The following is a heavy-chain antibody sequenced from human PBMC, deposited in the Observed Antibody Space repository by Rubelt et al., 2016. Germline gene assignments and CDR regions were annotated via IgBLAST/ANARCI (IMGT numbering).Heavy chain of an antibody. J-gene: IGHJ4*02. Sequence: EVQLVESGGGLVKPGGSLRLSCAASGFTFSNAWMSWVRQAPGKGLEWVGRIKSKTDGGTTDYAATVKGRSTISIDDSKNTLDLQMNSLKTEDTAVYYCTTDGDSSSSGWTTWGQGTLVTVSS. D-gene: IGHD6-6*01. CDR3: TTDGDSSSSGWTT. V-gene: IGHV3-15*01. CDR2: IKSKTDGGTT. CDR1: GFTFSNAW.